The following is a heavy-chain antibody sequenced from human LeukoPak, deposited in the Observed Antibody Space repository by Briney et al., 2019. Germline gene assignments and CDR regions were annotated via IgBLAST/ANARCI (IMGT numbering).Heavy chain of an antibody. V-gene: IGHV3-30*03. D-gene: IGHD3-10*01. Sequence: PGGSLRLSCAASGFTFSTYVMHWVRQAPGKGLEWVALLSYDGNIEYYADSVKGRFTISRDNAKNSLYLQMNSLRDEDTAVYYCARLEYYYVSGNYYKLFDYWGQGTLVTVCS. J-gene: IGHJ4*02. CDR1: GFTFSTYV. CDR3: ARLEYYYVSGNYYKLFDY. CDR2: LSYDGNIE.